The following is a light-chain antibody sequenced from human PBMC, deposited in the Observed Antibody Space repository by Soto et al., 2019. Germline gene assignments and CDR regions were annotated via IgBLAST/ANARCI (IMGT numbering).Light chain of an antibody. Sequence: DIQMTQSPSSLPAAIGARVSISCRASQSIGNYLNWYQQKPGKAPKLLIYAASSLQSGVPSRFSGSGSGTDFTLTINSLQPEDFATYYCQQSYSTPLTFGGGTKVDIK. J-gene: IGKJ4*01. CDR1: QSIGNY. CDR2: AAS. V-gene: IGKV1-39*01. CDR3: QQSYSTPLT.